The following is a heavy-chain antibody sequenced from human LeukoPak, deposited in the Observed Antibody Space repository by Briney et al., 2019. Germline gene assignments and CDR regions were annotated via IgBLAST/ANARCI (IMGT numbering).Heavy chain of an antibody. CDR2: IKQDGSEK. CDR3: ARSRLVRDNYYYYYGMDV. V-gene: IGHV3-7*01. J-gene: IGHJ6*02. CDR1: GFTFSSYS. D-gene: IGHD3-10*01. Sequence: PGGSLRLSCAASGFTFSSYSMNWVRQAPGKGPEWVANIKQDGSEKYYVDSVKGRFTISRDNAKNSLYLQMNSLRAEDTAVYYCARSRLVRDNYYYYYGMDVWGQGTTVTVSS.